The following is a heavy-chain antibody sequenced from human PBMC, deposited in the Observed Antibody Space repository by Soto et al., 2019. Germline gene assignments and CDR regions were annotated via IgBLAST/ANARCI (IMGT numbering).Heavy chain of an antibody. D-gene: IGHD2-15*01. J-gene: IGHJ4*02. CDR3: ARVVVVAATRPQNYFDY. CDR1: GGSISSYY. Sequence: SETLSLTCTVSGGSISSYYWSWIRQPPGKGLEWIGYIYYSGSTNYNPSLKSRVTISVDTSKNQFSLKLSSVTAADTAVYYCARVVVVAATRPQNYFDYWGQGTLVTVSS. V-gene: IGHV4-59*01. CDR2: IYYSGST.